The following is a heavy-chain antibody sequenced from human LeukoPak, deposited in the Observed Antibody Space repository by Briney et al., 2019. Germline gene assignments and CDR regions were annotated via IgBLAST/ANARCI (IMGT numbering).Heavy chain of an antibody. V-gene: IGHV3-30-3*01. J-gene: IGHJ4*02. D-gene: IGHD3-3*01. CDR1: GFTFSSYA. CDR3: ARGAVYDFWTYFDY. Sequence: GGSLRLSCAASGFTFSSYAMHWVRQAPGKGLEWVAVISYDGSNKYYADSVKGRFTISRDNSKNTLYLQKNSLRAEDTAVYYCARGAVYDFWTYFDYWGQGTLVTVSS. CDR2: ISYDGSNK.